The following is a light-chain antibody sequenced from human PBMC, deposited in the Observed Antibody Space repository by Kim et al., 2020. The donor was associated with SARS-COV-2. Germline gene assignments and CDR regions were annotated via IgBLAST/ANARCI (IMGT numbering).Light chain of an antibody. V-gene: IGKV1-39*01. CDR1: QHIATY. J-gene: IGKJ2*03. CDR2: DGL. CDR3: QQTYTSPYS. Sequence: DIQMTQIPSSLVVSLGDRVTITCRASQHIATYVNWYQMRPGKTPRLLIYDGLNLQSGVSSKFTGSRSGTDFTLSISSVQREDLGTYYCQQTYTSPYSFGQGTKLEIK.